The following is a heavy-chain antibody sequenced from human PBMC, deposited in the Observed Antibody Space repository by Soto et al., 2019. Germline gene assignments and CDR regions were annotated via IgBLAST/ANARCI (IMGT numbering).Heavy chain of an antibody. J-gene: IGHJ6*02. CDR3: AKAGGTAMVNWYYYGMDV. Sequence: QAGGSLRLSCAASGFTFRNYGIHWVRQAPGKGLEWVALISSDGSDKYYADSVRGRFTISRDNSKNTLYLQMNSLRAEDTAVYYCAKAGGTAMVNWYYYGMDVWGQGTTVTVSS. CDR2: ISSDGSDK. D-gene: IGHD5-18*01. V-gene: IGHV3-30-3*01. CDR1: GFTFRNYG.